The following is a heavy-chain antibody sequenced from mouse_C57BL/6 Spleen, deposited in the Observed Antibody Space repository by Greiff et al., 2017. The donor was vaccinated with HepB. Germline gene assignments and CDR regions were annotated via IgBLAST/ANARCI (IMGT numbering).Heavy chain of an antibody. J-gene: IGHJ1*03. CDR2: INPNNGGT. D-gene: IGHD2-1*01. Sequence: EVQLQQSGPELVKPGASVKISCKASGYTFTDYYMNWVKQSHGKSLEWIGDINPNNGGTSYNQKFKGKATLTVDKSSSTAYMELRSLTSEDSAVYYCARGSYGNYDWYFDVWGTGTTVTVSS. V-gene: IGHV1-26*01. CDR1: GYTFTDYY. CDR3: ARGSYGNYDWYFDV.